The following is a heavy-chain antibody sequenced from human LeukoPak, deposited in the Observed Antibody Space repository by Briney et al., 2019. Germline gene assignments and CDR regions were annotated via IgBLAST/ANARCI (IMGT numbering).Heavy chain of an antibody. D-gene: IGHD1-26*01. CDR3: AKYGPQDSGSSHFDY. CDR1: GFTFSSYA. J-gene: IGHJ4*02. Sequence: GGSLRLSCAASGFTFSSYAMHWVRQAPGKGLEWVAVISYDGSNKYYADSVKGRFTTSRDNSKNTLFLQMNSLRAEDTAIYYCAKYGPQDSGSSHFDYWGQGALVTVSS. V-gene: IGHV3-30-3*02. CDR2: ISYDGSNK.